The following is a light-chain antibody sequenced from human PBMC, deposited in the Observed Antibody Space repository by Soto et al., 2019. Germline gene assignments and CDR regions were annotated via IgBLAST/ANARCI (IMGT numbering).Light chain of an antibody. J-gene: IGLJ1*01. V-gene: IGLV2-14*01. CDR3: NSFRVSHLYV. CDR2: EVT. Sequence: QSALSQPASVSGSPGQTITISCTGTSTDVGGYNAVSWYQHHPGKAPKLIIYEVTHRPSGVSDRLSASKSGNTASLTISGLQAEDEADYYCNSFRVSHLYVFGTGTKLTVL. CDR1: STDVGGYNA.